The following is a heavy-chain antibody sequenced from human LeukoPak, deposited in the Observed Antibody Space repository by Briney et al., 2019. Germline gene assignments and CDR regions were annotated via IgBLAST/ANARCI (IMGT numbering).Heavy chain of an antibody. V-gene: IGHV3-30*18. J-gene: IGHJ4*02. D-gene: IGHD1-26*01. CDR3: AKDVFVGVGATTGFDY. CDR1: GFTFSSYG. CDR2: ISYDGSNK. Sequence: PGRSLRLSCAASGFTFSSYGMHWVRQAPGKGLEWVAVISYDGSNKYYADSVKGRFTIPRDNSKNTLYLQMNSLRAEDTAVYYCAKDVFVGVGATTGFDYWGQGTLVTVSS.